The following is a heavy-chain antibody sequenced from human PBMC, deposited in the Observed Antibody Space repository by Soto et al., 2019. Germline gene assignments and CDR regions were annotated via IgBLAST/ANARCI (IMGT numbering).Heavy chain of an antibody. CDR1: GFNVVMYG. Sequence: VKLVESGGGVVQPGRSLRLSCTTSGFNVVMYGFHWVRQAPGKGLEWVASVWYDGSNEKYADSVKARFIISRDNSKNTLYLQMDSLTVEDTAVYYCVRDWSSNANAVNDNWGQGTLVTVSS. CDR3: VRDWSSNANAVNDN. V-gene: IGHV3-33*01. J-gene: IGHJ4*02. D-gene: IGHD2-8*02. CDR2: VWYDGSNE.